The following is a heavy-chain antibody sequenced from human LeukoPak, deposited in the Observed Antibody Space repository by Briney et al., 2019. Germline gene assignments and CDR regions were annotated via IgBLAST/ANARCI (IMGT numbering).Heavy chain of an antibody. CDR3: AAGNYRGDYYYYYMDV. Sequence: ASVKVSCKASGYTFTSYYMHWVRQAPGQGLEWMGIINPSGGSRSYAQKFQGRVTMTRDMSTSTVYMELSSLRSEDTAVYYCAAGNYRGDYYYYYMDVWGKGTTVTASS. CDR1: GYTFTSYY. J-gene: IGHJ6*03. CDR2: INPSGGSR. D-gene: IGHD1-7*01. V-gene: IGHV1-46*01.